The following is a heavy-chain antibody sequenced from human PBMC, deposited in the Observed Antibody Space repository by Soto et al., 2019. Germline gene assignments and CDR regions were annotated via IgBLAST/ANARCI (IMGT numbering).Heavy chain of an antibody. Sequence: GGSLRLSCAASGFTFSSYSMNWVRQAPGKGLEWVSYISSSSSTIYYADSVKGRFTISRDNAKNSLYLQMNSLRVEDGAVYYCARDLFANWGSFDYWGQGTLVTVSS. CDR2: ISSSSSTI. J-gene: IGHJ4*02. CDR3: ARDLFANWGSFDY. D-gene: IGHD7-27*01. CDR1: GFTFSSYS. V-gene: IGHV3-48*04.